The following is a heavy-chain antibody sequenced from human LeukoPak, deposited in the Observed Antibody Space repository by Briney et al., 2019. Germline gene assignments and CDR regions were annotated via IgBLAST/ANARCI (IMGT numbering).Heavy chain of an antibody. CDR3: AKLTSASGAYGADV. CDR2: ISGSGGSK. V-gene: IGHV3-23*01. Sequence: RPGGSLRLSCAASGFTFSSYAMNWVRQAPGKGLEWVSTISGSGGSKHYADSVEGRFTISRDNSKNTVYLQMNSLRAEDTAIYYCAKLTSASGAYGADVWGQGTTVTVSS. CDR1: GFTFSSYA. J-gene: IGHJ6*02. D-gene: IGHD3-10*01.